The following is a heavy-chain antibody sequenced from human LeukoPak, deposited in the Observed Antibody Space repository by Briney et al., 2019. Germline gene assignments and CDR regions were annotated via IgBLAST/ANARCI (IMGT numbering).Heavy chain of an antibody. D-gene: IGHD5-24*01. CDR2: IYYSGST. Sequence: SETLSLTCTVSGGSISSYYWSWIGQPPGKGLEWIGYIYYSGSTNYNPSLKNLVTISVDTSKNQFSLKLSSVTAADTAVYYCAFSSVGDVYNVFDYWGQGTLVTVSS. V-gene: IGHV4-59*08. J-gene: IGHJ4*02. CDR3: AFSSVGDVYNVFDY. CDR1: GGSISSYY.